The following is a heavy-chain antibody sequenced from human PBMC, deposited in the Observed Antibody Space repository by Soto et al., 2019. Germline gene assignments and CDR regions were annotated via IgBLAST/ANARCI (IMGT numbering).Heavy chain of an antibody. V-gene: IGHV1-46*01. Sequence: GASVKVSCKASGYTFTSYYMHWVRQAPGQGLEWMGIINPSGGSTSYAQKFQGRVTMTRDTSASTVYMELSSLRSEDTAVYYCARDFAYCGGDCYSLDYWGQGTLVTVS. CDR3: ARDFAYCGGDCYSLDY. D-gene: IGHD2-21*02. CDR1: GYTFTSYY. J-gene: IGHJ4*02. CDR2: INPSGGST.